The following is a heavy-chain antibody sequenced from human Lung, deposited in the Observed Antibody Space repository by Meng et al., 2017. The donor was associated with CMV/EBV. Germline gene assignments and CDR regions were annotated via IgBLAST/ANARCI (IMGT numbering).Heavy chain of an antibody. D-gene: IGHD5-18*01. Sequence: GESLKISCAASGFTFSSYSMNWVRQAPGKGLEWVSSISSSSSYIYYADSVKGRFTISRDNAKNSLYLQMNSLRAEDTAVYYCARDNSYGDEYYFDYWGQGTXVTVDS. J-gene: IGHJ4*02. CDR1: GFTFSSYS. CDR2: ISSSSSYI. CDR3: ARDNSYGDEYYFDY. V-gene: IGHV3-21*01.